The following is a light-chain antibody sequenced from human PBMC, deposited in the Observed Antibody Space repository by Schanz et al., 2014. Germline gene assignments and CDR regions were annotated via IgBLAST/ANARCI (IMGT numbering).Light chain of an antibody. Sequence: SYELTQPPSVSVSPGQTASITCSGDKLGDKYACWYQQKPGQSPVLVIYQDSKRPSGIPHRFSGSKSGTSATLGITGLQTGDEADYYCGTWDSSLSAWVFGGGTKLTVL. V-gene: IGLV3-1*01. J-gene: IGLJ3*02. CDR1: KLGDKY. CDR2: QDS. CDR3: GTWDSSLSAWV.